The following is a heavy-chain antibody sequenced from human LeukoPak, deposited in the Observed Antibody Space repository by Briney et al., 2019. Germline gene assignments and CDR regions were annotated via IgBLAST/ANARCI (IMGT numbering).Heavy chain of an antibody. CDR1: GGSINNYY. CDR3: ARQYSSGWRYFDY. CDR2: IYYSGST. J-gene: IGHJ4*01. V-gene: IGHV4-59*08. D-gene: IGHD6-19*01. Sequence: SETLSLTCTVSGGSINNYYWNWIRQPPGKGLEWIGHIYYSGSTYYIPSLISRVTISVDTSKNQFSLKLNSVTAADTAAYYCARQYSSGWRYFDYWGHGTLVTVSS.